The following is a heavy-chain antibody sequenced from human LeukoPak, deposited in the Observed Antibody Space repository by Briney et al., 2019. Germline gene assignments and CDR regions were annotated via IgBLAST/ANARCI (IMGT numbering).Heavy chain of an antibody. J-gene: IGHJ4*02. CDR3: ARGCSSTSCYTKYSSSPDY. Sequence: ASVKVSCKASGYTFINFAINWGRQAPGQRPEWMGWINAGNGNTKYSQKFQGRVTITRDTSASTAYMELSGLTSEDTAVYYCARGCSSTSCYTKYSSSPDYWGQGTLVTVSS. V-gene: IGHV1-3*01. D-gene: IGHD2-2*02. CDR1: GYTFINFA. CDR2: INAGNGNT.